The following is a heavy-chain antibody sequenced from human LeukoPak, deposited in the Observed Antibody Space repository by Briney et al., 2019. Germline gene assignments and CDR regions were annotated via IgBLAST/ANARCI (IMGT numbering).Heavy chain of an antibody. D-gene: IGHD6-13*01. CDR1: GFTFSSSD. V-gene: IGHV3-33*01. CDR2: IWFDGSEK. CDR3: ARPTGMPAAGTMDV. Sequence: GGSLRLSCAASGFTFSSSDMHWVRQAPGKGLEWVAIIWFDGSEKYYADSVKGRLTISRDNSKNTLYLQMNSLRAEDTAVYYCARPTGMPAAGTMDVWGQGTTVTVSS. J-gene: IGHJ6*02.